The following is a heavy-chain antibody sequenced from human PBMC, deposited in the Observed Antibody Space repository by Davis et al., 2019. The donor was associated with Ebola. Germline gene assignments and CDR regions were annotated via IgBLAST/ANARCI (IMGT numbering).Heavy chain of an antibody. D-gene: IGHD3-9*01. J-gene: IGHJ4*02. V-gene: IGHV5-51*01. CDR3: ARHPEFGDILTAYSR. CDR1: GYNFANYW. Sequence: PGGSLRLSCQGSGYNFANYWIAWVRQMPGKGLEWMGIIYPDDSNTRYSPSFQGQVTLSADKSIDTVYLQWSSLKASDSAMYYCARHPEFGDILTAYSRWGQGTLVTVSS. CDR2: IYPDDSNT.